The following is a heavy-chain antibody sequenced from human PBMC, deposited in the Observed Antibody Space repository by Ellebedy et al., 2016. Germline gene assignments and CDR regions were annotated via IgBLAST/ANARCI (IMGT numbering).Heavy chain of an antibody. D-gene: IGHD3-3*01. CDR1: GASVNTHY. CDR2: VYSSGAT. Sequence: SETLSLXCTVSGASVNTHYWTWIRQTPGKGLEWIGYVYSSGATNYNPALERRASISLDKSKNQFSLRLTSMTAADTAVYFCVRDQGPQFFWFDPWGQGALVSVSS. CDR3: VRDQGPQFFWFDP. V-gene: IGHV4-59*02. J-gene: IGHJ5*01.